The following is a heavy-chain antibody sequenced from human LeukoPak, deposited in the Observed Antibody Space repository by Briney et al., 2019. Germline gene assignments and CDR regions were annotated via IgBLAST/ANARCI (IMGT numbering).Heavy chain of an antibody. Sequence: ASVNVSCKASGYTFTSYYVHWVPQAPGHGLEWMGMINPTGGSTGYAQKFQGRVTMNRDMSTSTDYMELSSLRSEDTAIYYCERDNSVGDNAWWFDPWGQGTLVTVSS. CDR2: INPTGGST. J-gene: IGHJ5*02. D-gene: IGHD1-26*01. V-gene: IGHV1-46*01. CDR3: ERDNSVGDNAWWFDP. CDR1: GYTFTSYY.